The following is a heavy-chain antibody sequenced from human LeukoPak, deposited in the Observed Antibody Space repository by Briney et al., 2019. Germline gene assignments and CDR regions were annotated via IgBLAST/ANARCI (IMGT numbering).Heavy chain of an antibody. J-gene: IGHJ4*02. CDR1: GGSISSYY. Sequence: SETLSLTCTVSGGSISSYYWSWIRQPAGKGLEWIGRIYTSGSTNYNPSLKSRVTMSVDTPKNQFSLKLSSVTAADTAVYYCAREAYSSGWYVVDYWGQGTLVTVSS. CDR3: AREAYSSGWYVVDY. V-gene: IGHV4-4*07. CDR2: IYTSGST. D-gene: IGHD6-19*01.